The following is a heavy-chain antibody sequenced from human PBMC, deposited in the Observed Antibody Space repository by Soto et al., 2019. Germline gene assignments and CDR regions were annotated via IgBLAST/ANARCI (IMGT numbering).Heavy chain of an antibody. CDR3: APHLWFGELYY. D-gene: IGHD3-10*01. J-gene: IGHJ4*02. CDR1: GFTFSSYA. CDR2: VSGSGGST. Sequence: EVLLLESGGGLVQPGGSLRLSCAASGFTFSSYAMSWVRQAPGKGLEWFSAVSGSGGSTYSADSVKGRFTISRDNSKNTLYLQMNSLSAEDTAVYYCAPHLWFGELYYWGQGNLVTVSS. V-gene: IGHV3-23*01.